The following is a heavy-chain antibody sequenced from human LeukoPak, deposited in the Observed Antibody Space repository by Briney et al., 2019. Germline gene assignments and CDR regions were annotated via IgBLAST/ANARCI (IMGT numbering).Heavy chain of an antibody. CDR1: GFIFSDSA. Sequence: GGSLRLSCAASGFIFSDSAIQWVRQASGKGLEWVGRIRSKTNSYATAYGASVKGRFTFSRDDSKNTAYLQMNSLKIKDTAVYYCAGGNDYWGQGTLVTVSS. J-gene: IGHJ4*02. CDR2: IRSKTNSYAT. D-gene: IGHD4-23*01. CDR3: AGGNDY. V-gene: IGHV3-73*01.